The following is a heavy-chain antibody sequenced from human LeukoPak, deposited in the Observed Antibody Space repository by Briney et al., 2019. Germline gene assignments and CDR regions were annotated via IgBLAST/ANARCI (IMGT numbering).Heavy chain of an antibody. CDR1: GYTFSNYG. V-gene: IGHV1-18*01. CDR2: ISAYSGNT. CDR3: ARAEREWYEILTGYLIPEHQYSYYMDV. J-gene: IGHJ6*03. D-gene: IGHD3-9*01. Sequence: ASVKVSCKASGYTFSNYGISWVRQAPGQGLEWMGWISAYSGNTNYAQKFQGRVTMTTDTSTSTAYMELRSLRSDDTAVYYCARAEREWYEILTGYLIPEHQYSYYMDVWGQGTTVTVSS.